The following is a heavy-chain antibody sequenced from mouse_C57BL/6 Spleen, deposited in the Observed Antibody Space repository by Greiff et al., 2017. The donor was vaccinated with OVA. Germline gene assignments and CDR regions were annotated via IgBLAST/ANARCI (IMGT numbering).Heavy chain of an antibody. CDR3: ARSGGTWFAY. CDR1: GYAFSSSW. V-gene: IGHV1-82*01. D-gene: IGHD3-2*02. CDR2: IYPGDGDT. Sequence: VQLQQSGPELVKPGASVKISCKASGYAFSSSWMTWVKQRPGKGLEWIGRIYPGDGDTNYNGKFKGKATLTADQSSSTAYMQLSRLTSEDAAVYFCARSGGTWFAYWGQGTLVTVSA. J-gene: IGHJ3*01.